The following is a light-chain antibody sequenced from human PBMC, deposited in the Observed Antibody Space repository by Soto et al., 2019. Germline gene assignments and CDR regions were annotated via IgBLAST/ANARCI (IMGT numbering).Light chain of an antibody. CDR2: GAS. J-gene: IGKJ4*01. Sequence: DMVMTQSPATLSVSPGERATLSCRASQSVSSSLAWYQQKPGRSPRLLIYGASTRAIGIPARFSGSGSGTEFTLTISRLEPEDFAVYYCQQYGNLPLTFGGGTKVDIK. V-gene: IGKV3-15*01. CDR1: QSVSSS. CDR3: QQYGNLPLT.